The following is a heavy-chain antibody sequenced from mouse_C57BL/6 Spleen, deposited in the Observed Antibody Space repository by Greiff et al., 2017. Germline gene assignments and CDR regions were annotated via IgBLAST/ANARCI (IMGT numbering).Heavy chain of an antibody. J-gene: IGHJ4*01. CDR3: ARKGGGYSYAMDY. D-gene: IGHD2-3*01. Sequence: VKLVESGPGLVQPSQSLSITCTVSGFSLTSYGVHWVRQSPGKGLEWLGVIWSGGSTDYNAAFISRLSISKDNSKSQVFFKMNSLQADDTAIYXCARKGGGYSYAMDYWGQGTSVTVSS. CDR1: GFSLTSYG. CDR2: IWSGGST. V-gene: IGHV2-2*01.